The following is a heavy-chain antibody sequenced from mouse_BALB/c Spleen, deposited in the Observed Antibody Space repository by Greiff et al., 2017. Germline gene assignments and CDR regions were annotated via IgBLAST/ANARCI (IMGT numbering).Heavy chain of an antibody. Sequence: EVQVVESGGGLVQPGGSLKLSCAASGFTFSSYGMSWVRQTPDKRLELVATINSNGGSTYYPDSVKGRFTISRDNAKNTLYLQMSSLKSEDTAMYYCARLTNYAMDYWGQGTSVTVSS. CDR2: INSNGGST. D-gene: IGHD4-1*01. CDR3: ARLTNYAMDY. J-gene: IGHJ4*01. V-gene: IGHV5-6-3*01. CDR1: GFTFSSYG.